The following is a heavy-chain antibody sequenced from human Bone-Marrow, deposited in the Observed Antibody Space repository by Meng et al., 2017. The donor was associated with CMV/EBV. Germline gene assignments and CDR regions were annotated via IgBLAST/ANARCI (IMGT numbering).Heavy chain of an antibody. Sequence: GGSLRLSCAASGFTFSSYSMNWVRQAPGKGLEWVSSISSSSSYIYYADSVKGRFTISRDNAKNSLYLQMNSLRAEDTAVYYCARDRGSWSGYQTYYYYYGMDVWGQGTTVPVSS. CDR1: GFTFSSYS. CDR3: ARDRGSWSGYQTYYYYYGMDV. D-gene: IGHD3-3*01. CDR2: ISSSSSYI. J-gene: IGHJ6*02. V-gene: IGHV3-21*01.